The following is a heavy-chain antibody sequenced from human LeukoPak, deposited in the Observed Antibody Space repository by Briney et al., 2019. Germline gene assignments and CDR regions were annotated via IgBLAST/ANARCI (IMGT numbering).Heavy chain of an antibody. CDR3: ARGEGTNYNLGIFDY. J-gene: IGHJ4*02. Sequence: GGSLRLSCAASRFTFSTFGMHWVRQPPGKGLEWVAVIWFDGTVKYYADSVKGRFTISRDNSENTLHLQMSSLRAEDTAVYYCARGEGTNYNLGIFDYWGQGAQVTVSS. V-gene: IGHV3-33*01. CDR2: IWFDGTVK. CDR1: RFTFSTFG. D-gene: IGHD1-1*01.